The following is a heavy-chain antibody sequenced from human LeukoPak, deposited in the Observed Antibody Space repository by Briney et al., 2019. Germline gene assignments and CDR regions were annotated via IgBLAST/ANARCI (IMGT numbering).Heavy chain of an antibody. CDR1: GFTFSSYA. Sequence: GGSLRLSCAASGFTFSSYAMSWVRQAPGKGLEWVSAISGSGGSTYYADSVKGRFTISRDNSKNTLYLQMNSLKTEDTAVYYCTTRYDFWAYYYYGMDVWGQGTTVTVSS. V-gene: IGHV3-23*01. J-gene: IGHJ6*02. D-gene: IGHD3-3*01. CDR3: TTRYDFWAYYYYGMDV. CDR2: ISGSGGST.